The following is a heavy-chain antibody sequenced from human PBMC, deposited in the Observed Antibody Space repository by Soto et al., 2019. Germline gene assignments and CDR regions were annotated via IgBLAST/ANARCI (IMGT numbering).Heavy chain of an antibody. CDR1: GGSITSSSYS. CDR2: FYYSENT. J-gene: IGHJ6*02. CDR3: ARLGGHCSSSSCFGFYVMDV. Sequence: SETLSLTCAVSGGSITSSSYSWGWVRQPPGKGLEWIATFYYSENTHYNPSLESRVTISVDTSKNQFSLKLSSVTAADTAVYYFARLGGHCSSSSCFGFYVMDVWGQGTTVTV. D-gene: IGHD2-2*01. V-gene: IGHV4-39*01.